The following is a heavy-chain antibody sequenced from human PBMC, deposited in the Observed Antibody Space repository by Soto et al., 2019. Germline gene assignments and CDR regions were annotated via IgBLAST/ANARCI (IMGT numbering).Heavy chain of an antibody. Sequence: GGSLRLSCAASGFTLSSNAMTWVRQAPGKGLEWVSTFSKSCGNTYHADSVRGRFTISRDNAKNSLYLQMNSLRAEDTAGYYCAKGELTCRGFYGLEYPGRVTMVTVSS. CDR2: FSKSCGNT. D-gene: IGHD3-16*02. J-gene: IGHJ4*02. CDR1: GFTLSSNA. CDR3: AKGELTCRGFYGLEY. V-gene: IGHV3-23*01.